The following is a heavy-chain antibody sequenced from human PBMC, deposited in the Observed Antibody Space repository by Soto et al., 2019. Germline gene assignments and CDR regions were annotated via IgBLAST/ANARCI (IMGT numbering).Heavy chain of an antibody. CDR2: IYYSGST. CDR3: AITYYDFWSGYYTAVYGMDV. V-gene: IGHV4-39*01. J-gene: IGHJ6*02. Sequence: SETLYLTCTVSGGSISSSSYYWGWIRQNPGKGLEWIGSIYYSGSTYYNPSLKSRVTISIDTTKNQFSLKLSSVTAVDTAVYYCAITYYDFWSGYYTAVYGMDVWGQGTTVTVSS. D-gene: IGHD3-3*01. CDR1: GGSISSSSYY.